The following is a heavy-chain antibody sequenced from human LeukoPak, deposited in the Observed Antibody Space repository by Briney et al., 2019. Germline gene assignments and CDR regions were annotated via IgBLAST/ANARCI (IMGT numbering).Heavy chain of an antibody. J-gene: IGHJ5*01. V-gene: IGHV4-59*08. Sequence: SETLSLTCTVSGGSISSYYWSWIRQPPGKGLEWIGYIYYSGSTNYNPSLKSRVTISVDTSKNQFSLKLSSVTAADTAVYYCARRKWFGELGWFDSWGQGTLVAVSS. CDR3: ARRKWFGELGWFDS. CDR2: IYYSGST. D-gene: IGHD3-10*01. CDR1: GGSISSYY.